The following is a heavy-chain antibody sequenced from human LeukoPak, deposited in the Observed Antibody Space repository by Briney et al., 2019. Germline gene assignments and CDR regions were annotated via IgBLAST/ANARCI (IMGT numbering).Heavy chain of an antibody. CDR3: ARHLGKWGWDY. D-gene: IGHD7-27*01. Sequence: PSETLSLTCTVSGGSISSYYWGWIRQPPGKGLEWIGNIYYTGSTKYNPSLRSRVTISVDPPKNQFSLWLSSVTAADTAVYYCARHLGKWGWDYWGQGTLVTVPS. J-gene: IGHJ4*02. CDR2: IYYTGST. V-gene: IGHV4-59*08. CDR1: GGSISSYY.